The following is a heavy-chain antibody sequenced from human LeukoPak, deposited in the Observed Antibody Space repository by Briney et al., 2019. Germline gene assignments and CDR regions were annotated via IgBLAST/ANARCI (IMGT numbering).Heavy chain of an antibody. Sequence: TGGSLRLSCAASGFTFSSYAMPWVRQAPGKGLEWVAVISYDGSNKYYADSVKGRFTISRDNSKNTLYLQMNSLRAEDTAVYYCARDEDQLLHLDYWGQGTLVTVSS. V-gene: IGHV3-30*04. D-gene: IGHD2-2*01. CDR2: ISYDGSNK. CDR3: ARDEDQLLHLDY. J-gene: IGHJ4*02. CDR1: GFTFSSYA.